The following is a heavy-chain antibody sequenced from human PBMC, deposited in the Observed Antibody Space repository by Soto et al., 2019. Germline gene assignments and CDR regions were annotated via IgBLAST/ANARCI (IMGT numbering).Heavy chain of an antibody. Sequence: QVQLVESGGGVVQPGRSLRLSCAASGFTLSSYGMHWVRQAPGKGLEWVAVIWYDGSNKYYADSVKGRFTISRDNSKNTLYLQMNSLRAEDTAVYYCARDGRTIFGVVKGGNWFDPWGQGTLVTVSS. CDR1: GFTLSSYG. CDR3: ARDGRTIFGVVKGGNWFDP. D-gene: IGHD3-3*01. CDR2: IWYDGSNK. V-gene: IGHV3-33*01. J-gene: IGHJ5*02.